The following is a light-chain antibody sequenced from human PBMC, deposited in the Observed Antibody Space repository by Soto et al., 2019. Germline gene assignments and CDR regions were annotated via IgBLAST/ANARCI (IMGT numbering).Light chain of an antibody. V-gene: IGLV2-14*03. Sequence: QSALPQPASVSGSPGQSISIPCTGTSSDVGGYEYVSWYQHHAGKAPKLMIYDVSSRPSGVSSRFSGSKSGNTASLTISGLQAEDEADYYCISYTSINLYVLGTGTKVTVL. CDR2: DVS. CDR3: ISYTSINLYV. J-gene: IGLJ1*01. CDR1: SSDVGGYEY.